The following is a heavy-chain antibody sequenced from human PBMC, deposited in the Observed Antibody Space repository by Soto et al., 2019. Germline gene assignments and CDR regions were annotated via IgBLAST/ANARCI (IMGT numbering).Heavy chain of an antibody. V-gene: IGHV1-69*13. D-gene: IGHD2-21*02. J-gene: IGHJ4*02. CDR1: VGTFSSYA. Sequence: SVNVSCKASVGTFSSYAISWVRQAPGQGLEWMGGIIPIFGTANYAQKFQGRVTITADESTSTAYMELSSLRSEDTAVYYCARDSGVVTAIFGDYWGQGTLVTVSS. CDR3: ARDSGVVTAIFGDY. CDR2: IIPIFGTA.